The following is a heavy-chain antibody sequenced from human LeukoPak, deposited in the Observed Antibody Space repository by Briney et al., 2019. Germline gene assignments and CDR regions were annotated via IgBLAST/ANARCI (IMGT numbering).Heavy chain of an antibody. V-gene: IGHV1-18*01. D-gene: IGHD4-11*01. Sequence: GVSVKVSCKASGYTFTSYGISWVRQAPGQGLEWMGWISAYNGNTNYAQKLQGRVTMTTDTSTSTAYMELRSLRSDDTAVYYCAREGVTTTGDYYYYGMDVWGQGTTVTVSS. CDR2: ISAYNGNT. CDR3: AREGVTTTGDYYYYGMDV. J-gene: IGHJ6*02. CDR1: GYTFTSYG.